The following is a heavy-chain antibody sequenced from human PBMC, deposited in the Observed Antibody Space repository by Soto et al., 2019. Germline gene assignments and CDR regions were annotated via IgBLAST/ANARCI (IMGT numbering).Heavy chain of an antibody. CDR3: VREYQWLFEY. D-gene: IGHD3-22*01. CDR2: ISPSSDNI. V-gene: IGHV3-11*01. CDR1: GFSFSDSY. J-gene: IGHJ4*02. Sequence: PGGSLRLSCAASGFSFSDSYMSWIRQAPGKGLEWISYISPSSDNIHYADSVKGRFSISRDNAKKLLHLQMDSLRAEGTAVYYCVREYQWLFEYWGQGTLVTVSS.